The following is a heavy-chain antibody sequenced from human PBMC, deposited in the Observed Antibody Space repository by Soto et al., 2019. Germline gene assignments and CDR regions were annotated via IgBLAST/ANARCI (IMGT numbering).Heavy chain of an antibody. V-gene: IGHV1-3*05. CDR3: ARAPGGSSSFVDY. Sequence: QVQLVQSGAEEKKPGSSVKVSCKASGYTFTSYAMHWVRQAPGQRLEWMGWINAGNGNTKYSQKFQGRVTITRDTSASTAYMELSSLRSEDTAVYYCARAPGGSSSFVDYWGQGTLVTVSS. J-gene: IGHJ4*02. CDR1: GYTFTSYA. D-gene: IGHD6-6*01. CDR2: INAGNGNT.